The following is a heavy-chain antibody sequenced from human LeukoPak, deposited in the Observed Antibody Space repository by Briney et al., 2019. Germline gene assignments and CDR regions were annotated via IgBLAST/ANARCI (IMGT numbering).Heavy chain of an antibody. CDR3: AKERDYGPADY. D-gene: IGHD4/OR15-4a*01. Sequence: PGGSLRLSCAASGFTFTSYSMNWVRQAPGKGLEWVSTISGGGGSTYYADSVKGRFTISRDNSKNTLYLQVNSLRAEDTAIYYCAKERDYGPADYWGQGTLVTASS. CDR1: GFTFTSYS. CDR2: ISGGGGST. J-gene: IGHJ4*02. V-gene: IGHV3-23*01.